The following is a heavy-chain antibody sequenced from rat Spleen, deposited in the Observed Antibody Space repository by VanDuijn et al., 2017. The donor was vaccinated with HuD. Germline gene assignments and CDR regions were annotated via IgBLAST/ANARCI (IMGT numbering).Heavy chain of an antibody. J-gene: IGHJ3*01. CDR2: ISPSGGST. V-gene: IGHV5-19*01. CDR3: ATDNSGGRGFAY. Sequence: EVQLVESGGGLVQPGRSLKLSCAASGFTFRNYGMHWVRQAPTKGLEWVASISPSGGSTYYRDSVKGRFTISRDNAKSTLYLQMDSLRSEDTATYYCATDNSGGRGFAYWGQGTLVTVSS. D-gene: IGHD4-3*01. CDR1: GFTFRNYG.